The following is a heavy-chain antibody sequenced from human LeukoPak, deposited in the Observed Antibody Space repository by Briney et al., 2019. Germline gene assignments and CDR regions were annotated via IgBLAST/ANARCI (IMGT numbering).Heavy chain of an antibody. J-gene: IGHJ4*02. V-gene: IGHV1-2*02. Sequence: ASVKVSFKASGYTFTGYYMHWVRQAPGQGLEWMGWINPNSGGTNYAQKFQGRVTMTRDTSISTAYMELSRLRSDDTAVYYCARGLEDIVVVPAALDYWGQGTLVTVSS. CDR2: INPNSGGT. CDR3: ARGLEDIVVVPAALDY. D-gene: IGHD2-2*01. CDR1: GYTFTGYY.